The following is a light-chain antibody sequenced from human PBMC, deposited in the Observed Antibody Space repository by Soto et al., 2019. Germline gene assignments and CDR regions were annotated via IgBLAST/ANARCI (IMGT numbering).Light chain of an antibody. CDR3: HQYDSWT. J-gene: IGKJ1*01. V-gene: IGKV3-20*01. CDR2: ATS. Sequence: EIVLTQSPATLSLSPGESATLPCRASQSVSSYLAWYQQKPGQAPRLLIYATSSRATDIPERFSGSGSGTDFTLTISRLEPEDFAVYYCHQYDSWTFGQGTKVDIK. CDR1: QSVSSY.